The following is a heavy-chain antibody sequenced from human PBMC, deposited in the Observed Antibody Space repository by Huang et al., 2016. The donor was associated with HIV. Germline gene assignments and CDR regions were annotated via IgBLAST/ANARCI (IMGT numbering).Heavy chain of an antibody. CDR3: ARRYNSRRDY. V-gene: IGHV4-34*02. D-gene: IGHD3-22*01. CDR1: GGSFSGYY. J-gene: IGHJ4*02. CDR2: INHSGNT. Sequence: QVQLEQWGAGLLKASETLSLTCAVYGGSFSGYYWNWLRQAPGKGREWVGEINHSGNTNYNPSLKSRFNMSVDTSKSQFSLYLTSLSAADTGTYFCARRYNSRRDYWGRGTLVTVHS.